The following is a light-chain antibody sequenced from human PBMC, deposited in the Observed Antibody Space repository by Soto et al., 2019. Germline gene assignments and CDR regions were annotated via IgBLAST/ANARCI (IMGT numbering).Light chain of an antibody. CDR3: QQYHSDPIT. V-gene: IGKV4-1*01. CDR2: WAS. CDR1: HSVLSSSDNQNY. J-gene: IGKJ5*01. Sequence: DFVMSQSQDSLAVSLCERATINCKSSHSVLSSSDNQNYLAWFQQRPGQPPKLIMYWASTRKSGVPDRFSGGGSGTDFTLTISSLQAEDVAVYYCQQYHSDPITFGQGTRLEIK.